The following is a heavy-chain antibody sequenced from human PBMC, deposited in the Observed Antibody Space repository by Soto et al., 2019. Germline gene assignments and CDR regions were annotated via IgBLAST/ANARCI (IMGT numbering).Heavy chain of an antibody. V-gene: IGHV1-8*02. CDR1: GYTSNDYE. D-gene: IGHD2-2*01. J-gene: IGHJ5*02. Sequence: QEQLVQSAAEVKKPGASVKVSCMTSGYTSNDYEINWVRQATGQGLEWIGWMNPNSGETGYAQRFQGRVTMTTSSSLSTAYLELSSLTSDDTAVYYCARIAMPARPRWYNWFDPWGQGTLVTVSS. CDR3: ARIAMPARPRWYNWFDP. CDR2: MNPNSGET.